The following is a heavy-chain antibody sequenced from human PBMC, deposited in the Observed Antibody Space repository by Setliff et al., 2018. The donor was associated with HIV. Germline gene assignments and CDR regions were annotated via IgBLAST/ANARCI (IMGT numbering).Heavy chain of an antibody. V-gene: IGHV3-7*01. Sequence: GGSLRLSCGASGFIFSDSWMDWVRQAPGKGLEWVATIKKDGREKYYVDSVKGRFTISRDNARTSLYLEMTNLKVEDTAVYFCAGSRGYFVQADWGQGTPVTVSS. CDR3: AGSRGYFVQAD. CDR2: IKKDGREK. D-gene: IGHD3-22*01. J-gene: IGHJ4*02. CDR1: GFIFSDSW.